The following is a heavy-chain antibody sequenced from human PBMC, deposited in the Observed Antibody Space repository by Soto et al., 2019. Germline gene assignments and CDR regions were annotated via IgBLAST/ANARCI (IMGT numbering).Heavy chain of an antibody. CDR1: GGSISSYY. V-gene: IGHV4-59*01. J-gene: IGHJ5*02. CDR3: ARQGPASILNTWFDP. D-gene: IGHD2-2*01. CDR2: IYYSGST. Sequence: PSETLSLTCTVSGGSISSYYWSWIRQPPGKGLEWIGYIYYSGSTNYNPSLKSRATISLDTSKNQFALKLSSATAADTAVYYCARQGPASILNTWFDPWGQGTLVTVSS.